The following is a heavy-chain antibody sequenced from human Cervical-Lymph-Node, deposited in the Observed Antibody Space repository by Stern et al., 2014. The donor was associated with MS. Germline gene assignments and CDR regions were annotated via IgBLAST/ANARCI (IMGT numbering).Heavy chain of an antibody. V-gene: IGHV4-34*01. Sequence: HVQLQQWGAGLLKPSETLSLTCAIYGGSFSGHYCSWTRQAPGKGLAWIGEIHPSGSAYYNPSLKSRVTISADTSRNQLSLRLTSVTAADTAVYYCARGLDQYKGGDSWGQGTLVTVSS. CDR1: GGSFSGHY. CDR3: ARGLDQYKGGDS. D-gene: IGHD1-14*01. J-gene: IGHJ4*02. CDR2: IHPSGSA.